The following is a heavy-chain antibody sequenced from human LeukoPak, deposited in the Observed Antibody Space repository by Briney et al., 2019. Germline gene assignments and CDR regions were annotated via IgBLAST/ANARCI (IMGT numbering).Heavy chain of an antibody. CDR1: GFTFDDYT. CDR3: VRDRGISFYFDY. D-gene: IGHD3-16*02. J-gene: IGHJ4*02. Sequence: GGSLRLSCAASGFTFDDYTMHWVRQAPGKGLEWVSLITWDGGSTYYADSVKGRFTVSRDNAKNSLDLQMNSLRSEDTAVYYCVRDRGISFYFDYWGQGTLVTVSS. V-gene: IGHV3-43*01. CDR2: ITWDGGST.